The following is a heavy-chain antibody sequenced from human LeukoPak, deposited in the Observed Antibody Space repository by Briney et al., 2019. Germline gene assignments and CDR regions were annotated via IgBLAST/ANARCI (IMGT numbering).Heavy chain of an antibody. CDR3: ARHATDEYSHVELDY. CDR1: GFMFNSYS. D-gene: IGHD4-11*01. J-gene: IGHJ4*02. V-gene: IGHV3-30-3*01. Sequence: PGGSLRLSCAASGFMFNSYSMHWVRQAPGKGLEWVGIISYDGTVKYYADSVKGRFTISRDNSKNTVYVQLTSLRVEDTAMYFCARHATDEYSHVELDYWGQGTLVTVSS. CDR2: ISYDGTVK.